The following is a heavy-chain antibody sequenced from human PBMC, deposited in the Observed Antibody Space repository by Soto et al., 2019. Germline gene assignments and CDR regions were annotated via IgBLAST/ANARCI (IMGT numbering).Heavy chain of an antibody. CDR2: INPNSGGT. J-gene: IGHJ4*02. D-gene: IGHD6-6*01. Sequence: ASVKVSCKASGYTFTGYYMHWVRQAPGQGLEWMGWINPNSGGTNYAQKFQGWVTMTRDTSISTAYMELSRLRSDDTAVYYCARAANSSSSGVFDYWGQGTLVTVSS. CDR3: ARAANSSSSGVFDY. V-gene: IGHV1-2*04. CDR1: GYTFTGYY.